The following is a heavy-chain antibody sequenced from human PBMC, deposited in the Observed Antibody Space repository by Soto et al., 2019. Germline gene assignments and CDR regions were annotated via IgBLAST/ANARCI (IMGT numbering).Heavy chain of an antibody. Sequence: ASVKVSCKASGYTFTGCYMHWVRQAPGQGLEWMGWINPNSGGTNYAQKFQGWVTMTRDTSISTAYMELSRLRSDDTAVYYCARSSYRILVGATSPYYWGQGTLVTV. V-gene: IGHV1-2*04. J-gene: IGHJ4*02. CDR3: ARSSYRILVGATSPYY. D-gene: IGHD1-26*01. CDR1: GYTFTGCY. CDR2: INPNSGGT.